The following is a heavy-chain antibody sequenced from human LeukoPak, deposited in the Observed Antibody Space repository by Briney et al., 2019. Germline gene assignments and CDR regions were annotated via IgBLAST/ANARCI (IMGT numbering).Heavy chain of an antibody. CDR1: GYTFTGYY. J-gene: IGHJ4*02. CDR2: INPNSGGT. V-gene: IGHV1-2*02. CDR3: AREDYYDSGSNDY. Sequence: ASVKVSCKASGYTFTGYYMHWVRQAPGQGLEWMGWINPNSGGTNYAQKFQGRVTMTRDTSISTAYMELSRLRSDDTAVYYCAREDYYDSGSNDYWGQGTLVTISS. D-gene: IGHD3-22*01.